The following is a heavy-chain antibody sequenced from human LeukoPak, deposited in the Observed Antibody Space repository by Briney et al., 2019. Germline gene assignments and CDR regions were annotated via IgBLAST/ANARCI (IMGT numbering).Heavy chain of an antibody. Sequence: TPSETLSLTCSVSPGSIGGYYWSWFRQPPGKGLEWIGYVFYTGETDYNPSLKSRVTISVDTSKNQFSLKLSSVTAADTAVYYCASITIAVAGTSYAFDIWGQGTMVTVSS. V-gene: IGHV4-59*08. CDR1: PGSIGGYY. CDR2: VFYTGET. D-gene: IGHD6-19*01. J-gene: IGHJ3*02. CDR3: ASITIAVAGTSYAFDI.